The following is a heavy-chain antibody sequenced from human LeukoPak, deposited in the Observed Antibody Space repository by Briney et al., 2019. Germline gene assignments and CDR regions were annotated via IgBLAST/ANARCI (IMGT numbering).Heavy chain of an antibody. Sequence: GGSLRLSCAASGFTFSSYSMNWVRQAPGKGLEWVSSISSSSSYIYYADSVKGRFTISRDNAKNSLYLQMNSLRAEDTAVYYCAREIADYYDSTPLNWFDPWGQGTLVTVSS. CDR1: GFTFSSYS. J-gene: IGHJ5*02. CDR3: AREIADYYDSTPLNWFDP. V-gene: IGHV3-21*01. CDR2: ISSSSSYI. D-gene: IGHD3-22*01.